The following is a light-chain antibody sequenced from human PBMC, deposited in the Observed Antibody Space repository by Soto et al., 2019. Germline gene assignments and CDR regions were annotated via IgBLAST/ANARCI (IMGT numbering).Light chain of an antibody. CDR1: QSVSSS. Sequence: EIVMTQSPATLSVSPGERATLSCRASQSVSSSLAWYQQKPGQAPRLLIYGASSRATGIPDRFSGSGSGTDFTLTISSLQSEDFAVYYCQQYNDWPPTFGQGTKVDIK. CDR3: QQYNDWPPT. CDR2: GAS. J-gene: IGKJ1*01. V-gene: IGKV3D-15*01.